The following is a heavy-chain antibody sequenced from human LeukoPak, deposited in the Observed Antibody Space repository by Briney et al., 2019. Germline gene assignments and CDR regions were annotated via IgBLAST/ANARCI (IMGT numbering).Heavy chain of an antibody. CDR3: ARPYCSSTSCYYFDY. D-gene: IGHD2-2*01. V-gene: IGHV1-46*01. CDR1: EYTFTSYY. CDR2: INPSGGST. J-gene: IGHJ4*02. Sequence: ASVKVSCKASEYTFTSYYMHWVRQAPGQGLEWMGIINPSGGSTSYAQKFQGRVTMTRDMSTSTVYMELSSLRSEDTAVYYCARPYCSSTSCYYFDYWGQGTLVTVSS.